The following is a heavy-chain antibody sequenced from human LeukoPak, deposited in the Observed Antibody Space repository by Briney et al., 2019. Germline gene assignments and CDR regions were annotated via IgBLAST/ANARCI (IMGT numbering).Heavy chain of an antibody. CDR1: GFTFISNS. D-gene: IGHD1-26*01. CDR2: ISSSSSYI. Sequence: GGSLRLSCAASGFTFISNSMNWVRQAPGKGLEWVSSISSSSSYIYYADSVKGRFTISRDNVKNSLFLQMNSLRVEDTAVYYCARWLVGALKPGAFDIWGQGTMVTASS. CDR3: ARWLVGALKPGAFDI. V-gene: IGHV3-21*06. J-gene: IGHJ3*02.